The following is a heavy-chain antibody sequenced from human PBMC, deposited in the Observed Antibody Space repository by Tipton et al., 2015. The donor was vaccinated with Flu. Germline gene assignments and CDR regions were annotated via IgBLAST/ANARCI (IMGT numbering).Heavy chain of an antibody. J-gene: IGHJ4*02. Sequence: QVQLVQSGAEVEKPGASVKVSCKASGYTFNNFGISWVRQAPGQGLEWMGWISGYNGNTNYAQKFQGRVTVTTDTSTSTAYMELRSLRSDDTAVYYCVRDGPYRLKWEPLDYWGQGTLVTVSS. CDR2: ISGYNGNT. CDR3: VRDGPYRLKWEPLDY. CDR1: GYTFNNFG. V-gene: IGHV1-18*01. D-gene: IGHD1-26*01.